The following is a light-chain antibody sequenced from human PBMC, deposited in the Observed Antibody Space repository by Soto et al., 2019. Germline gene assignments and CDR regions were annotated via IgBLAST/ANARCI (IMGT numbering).Light chain of an antibody. CDR1: NSNIGSNT. V-gene: IGLV1-44*01. Sequence: QAVVTQPPSASGTPGQRVTISCSGSNSNIGSNTVDWYQQFPGTAPKLLIHSTNQRPSGVPDRLSGSKSGTSVSLAISGLQSEDEADYSCAAWDDSLNGVVFGGGTKVTVL. CDR3: AAWDDSLNGVV. CDR2: STN. J-gene: IGLJ3*02.